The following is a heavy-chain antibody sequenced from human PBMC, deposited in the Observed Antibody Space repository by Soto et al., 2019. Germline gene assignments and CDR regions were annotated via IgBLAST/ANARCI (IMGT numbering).Heavy chain of an antibody. D-gene: IGHD2-15*01. CDR2: IKQDGSEK. V-gene: IGHV3-7*01. CDR3: ARDWGYCSGGTCYTVLDY. Sequence: EVQLVESGGGLVEPGGSLRLSCAASGFTFSTYWMSWVRQAPGKGLEWVANIKQDGSEKYYVDSVKGRFTISRDNAKSSLYLQMNSLRAGDTAVYYCARDWGYCSGGTCYTVLDYWGQGTLVTVSS. J-gene: IGHJ4*02. CDR1: GFTFSTYW.